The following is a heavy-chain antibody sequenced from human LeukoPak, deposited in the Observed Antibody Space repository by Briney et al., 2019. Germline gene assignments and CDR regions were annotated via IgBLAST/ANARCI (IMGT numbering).Heavy chain of an antibody. CDR2: ISGSGGST. CDR3: AKVLYGGNSASDY. J-gene: IGHJ4*02. CDR1: GFTFTSYA. D-gene: IGHD4-23*01. V-gene: IGHV3-23*01. Sequence: GGSLRLSCAASGFTFTSYAMSWVRQAPGKGLEWVSAISGSGGSTYYADSVKGRFTISRDNSKNTLYLQMNSLRAEDTAVYYCAKVLYGGNSASDYWGQGTLVTVSS.